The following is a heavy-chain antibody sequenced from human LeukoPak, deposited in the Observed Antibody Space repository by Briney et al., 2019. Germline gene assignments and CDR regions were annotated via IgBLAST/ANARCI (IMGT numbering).Heavy chain of an antibody. CDR3: AKDGGSQTYYFDY. CDR1: GFTFDDYA. V-gene: IGHV3-9*01. Sequence: PGRSLRLSRAASGFTFDDYAMHWVRQAPGKGLEWVSGISWNSGSIGYADSVKGRFTISRDNAKNSLYLQMNSLRAEDTALYYCAKDGGSQTYYFDYWGQGTLVTVSS. D-gene: IGHD1-26*01. J-gene: IGHJ4*02. CDR2: ISWNSGSI.